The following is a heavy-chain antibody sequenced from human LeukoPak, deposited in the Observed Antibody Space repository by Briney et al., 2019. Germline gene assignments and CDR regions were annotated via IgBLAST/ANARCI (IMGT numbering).Heavy chain of an antibody. Sequence: GGSLRLSCAASGFTFSSYGMHWVRQAPGKGLEWVAVISYDGSNKYYADSVKGRFTISRDNSKNTLYLQMNSLRAEDTAVYYCAKDQVYCSSTSCSYYFDYWGQGTLVTVSS. CDR1: GFTFSSYG. J-gene: IGHJ4*02. CDR3: AKDQVYCSSTSCSYYFDY. V-gene: IGHV3-30*18. D-gene: IGHD2-2*01. CDR2: ISYDGSNK.